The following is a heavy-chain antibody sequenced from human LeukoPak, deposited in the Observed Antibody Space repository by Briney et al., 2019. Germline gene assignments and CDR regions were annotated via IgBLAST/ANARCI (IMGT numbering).Heavy chain of an antibody. D-gene: IGHD5-18*01. CDR3: ARRGYSYGRDAFDI. CDR1: GFTVSSNY. Sequence: GGSLRLSCAASGFTVSSNYMSWVRQAPGKGLEWVSYISSSGTRIYYADSVKGRFTISRDKAKNSLYLQMNSLRAEDTAVYYCARRGYSYGRDAFDIWGQGTTVTVSS. CDR2: ISSSGTRI. V-gene: IGHV3-11*01. J-gene: IGHJ3*02.